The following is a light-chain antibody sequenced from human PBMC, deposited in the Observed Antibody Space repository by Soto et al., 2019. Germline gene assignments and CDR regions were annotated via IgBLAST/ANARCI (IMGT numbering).Light chain of an antibody. CDR2: GAS. CDR3: RQYGLSPIFT. CDR1: QSVSSSY. J-gene: IGKJ3*01. V-gene: IGKV3-20*01. Sequence: EIELTQSPATLSLSPGDRATLSCRASQSVSSSYLAWYQQTPGQAPRLLSYGASTRAAGVPDRISGSGCGTDSTLTISRREPEEYAVYYCRQYGLSPIFTLGPGTTVDIK.